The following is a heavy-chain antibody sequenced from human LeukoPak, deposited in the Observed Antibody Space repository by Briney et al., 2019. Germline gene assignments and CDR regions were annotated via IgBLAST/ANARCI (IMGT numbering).Heavy chain of an antibody. Sequence: HPGGSLRPSCAASGFTFSSYAMSWVRQAPGKGLEWVSAIGGTNGRTYYADSVKGRFTISRDNSKNTLYLQMNSLRAEDTAVYYCARDQYGSGSSWGQGTLVTVSS. J-gene: IGHJ4*02. V-gene: IGHV3-23*01. D-gene: IGHD3-10*01. CDR3: ARDQYGSGSS. CDR2: IGGTNGRT. CDR1: GFTFSSYA.